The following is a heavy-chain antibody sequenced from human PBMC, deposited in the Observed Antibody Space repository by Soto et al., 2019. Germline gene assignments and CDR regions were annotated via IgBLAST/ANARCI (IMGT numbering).Heavy chain of an antibody. D-gene: IGHD6-13*01. J-gene: IGHJ6*02. V-gene: IGHV3-23*01. CDR3: AKVRIPGIAGVGISPSYYYYYHGMDG. CDR2: ISGSGGST. Sequence: PGGSLRRSCAASGFTLSSYAMSWVRQAPGKGLEWVSAISGSGGSTYYADSVKGRFTISRDNSKNTLYLQMNSLRAEDTAVYYCAKVRIPGIAGVGISPSYYYYYHGMDGWGQVTTLTASS. CDR1: GFTLSSYA.